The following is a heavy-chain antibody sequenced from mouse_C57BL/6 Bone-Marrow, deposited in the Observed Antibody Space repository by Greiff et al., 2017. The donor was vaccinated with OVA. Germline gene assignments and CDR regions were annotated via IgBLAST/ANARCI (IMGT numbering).Heavy chain of an antibody. D-gene: IGHD2-1*01. Sequence: QVQLQQSGAELVRPGTSVKMSCKASGYTFTNYWIGWAKQRPGHGLEWIGDIYPGGGYTNYNEKFKGKATLTADKSSSTAYMQFSSLTSEDSAIYYCAGMDGNYGPWFAYWGQGTLVTVSA. J-gene: IGHJ3*01. CDR3: AGMDGNYGPWFAY. CDR1: GYTFTNYW. CDR2: IYPGGGYT. V-gene: IGHV1-63*01.